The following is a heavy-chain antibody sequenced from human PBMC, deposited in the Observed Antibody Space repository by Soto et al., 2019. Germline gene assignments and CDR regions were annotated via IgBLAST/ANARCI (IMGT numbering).Heavy chain of an antibody. D-gene: IGHD2-2*01. CDR3: VRDQKYFRVNGNWFDS. V-gene: IGHV1-18*04. CDR2: VSGNNGAS. J-gene: IGHJ5*01. CDR1: GYTSAEFG. Sequence: GASVKVSCKASGYTSAEFGISGVRQAALQWLEWMGCVSGNNGASNPAPKVQGRITMTLDTSTGVSYMALRSLRSDDTAIYYCVRDQKYFRVNGNWFDSWGQGTLVTVSS.